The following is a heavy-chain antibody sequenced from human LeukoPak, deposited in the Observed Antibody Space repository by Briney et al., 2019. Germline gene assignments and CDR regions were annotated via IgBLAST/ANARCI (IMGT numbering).Heavy chain of an antibody. Sequence: GRSLRLSCAASGFTFYTYALHWVRQAPGKGLEWVAAISYDGSNKYYADSVKGRFTISRDNSKNTLYLQMNSLRAEDTAVYYCAKDISSGWPYCFDYWGQGTLVTVSS. J-gene: IGHJ4*02. CDR1: GFTFYTYA. CDR3: AKDISSGWPYCFDY. D-gene: IGHD6-19*01. CDR2: ISYDGSNK. V-gene: IGHV3-30*04.